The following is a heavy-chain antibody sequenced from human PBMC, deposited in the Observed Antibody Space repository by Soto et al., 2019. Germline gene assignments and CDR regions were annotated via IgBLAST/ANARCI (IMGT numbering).Heavy chain of an antibody. V-gene: IGHV4-31*02. J-gene: IGHJ5*02. Sequence: PSETLCVSWTVAGGSSRGGGYYCSWIRQHPGKGLEWIGYIYYSGSTYYNPSLKSRVTISVDTSKNQFSLKLSSVTAADTAVYYCARGHSLGYCSGGSCYFWFDPWGQGTLVPVSS. CDR2: IYYSGST. D-gene: IGHD2-15*01. CDR3: ARGHSLGYCSGGSCYFWFDP. CDR1: GGSSRGGGYY.